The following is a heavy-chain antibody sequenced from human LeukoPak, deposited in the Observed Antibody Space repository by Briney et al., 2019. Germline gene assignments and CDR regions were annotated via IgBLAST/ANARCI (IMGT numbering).Heavy chain of an antibody. J-gene: IGHJ4*02. CDR2: ISWNGNSI. D-gene: IGHD3-16*02. CDR3: AKDRGLRLGELSSFDY. V-gene: IGHV3-9*01. Sequence: GGSLRLSCAASGFSFDDYAMHWVRQAPGKGLEWVSAISWNGNSIVYADSVKGRFTISRDNAKNSLYLQMNSLRAEDTALYYCAKDRGLRLGELSSFDYWGQGTLVTVSS. CDR1: GFSFDDYA.